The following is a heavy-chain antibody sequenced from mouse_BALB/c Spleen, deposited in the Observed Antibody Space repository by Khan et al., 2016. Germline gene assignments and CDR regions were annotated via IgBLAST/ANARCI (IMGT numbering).Heavy chain of an antibody. J-gene: IGHJ1*01. Sequence: EVELVESGGGLVKPGGSLKLSCAASGFTFSDYYMYWVRQTPEKRLEWVATISDGGSYIYYPDSVKGRFIISRDNAKNNLYLQMSSLKSEDTAMYYCARAGITYSYWYFDVWGSGTTVTVSS. V-gene: IGHV5-4*02. D-gene: IGHD1-1*01. CDR3: ARAGITYSYWYFDV. CDR2: ISDGGSYI. CDR1: GFTFSDYY.